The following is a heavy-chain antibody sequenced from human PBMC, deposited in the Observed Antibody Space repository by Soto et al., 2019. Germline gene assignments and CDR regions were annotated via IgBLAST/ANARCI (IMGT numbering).Heavy chain of an antibody. CDR3: ARAHCGGDCYSGVDY. J-gene: IGHJ4*02. CDR1: GYTFTGYY. V-gene: IGHV1-2*04. D-gene: IGHD2-21*02. CDR2: INPNSGGT. Sequence: QVQLVQSGAEVKKPGASVKVSCKASGYTFTGYYMHWVRQAPGQGLEWMGWINPNSGGTNYAQKFQGWVTMTRDTYISTAYMELSRLRSDATAVYYCARAHCGGDCYSGVDYWGQGTLVTVSS.